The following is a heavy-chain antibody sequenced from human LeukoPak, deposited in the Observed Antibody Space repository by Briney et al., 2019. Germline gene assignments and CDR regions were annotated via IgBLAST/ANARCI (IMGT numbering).Heavy chain of an antibody. Sequence: GSVKVSCKASGYTFTSYGISWVRQAPGQGLEWVGWISAYNGNTNYAQKLQGRVTMTTDTSTSTPYMELRSLRSDDTAVYYCARDLNAYSSGWYSLDYWGPGTLVTVSS. V-gene: IGHV1-18*01. D-gene: IGHD6-19*01. J-gene: IGHJ4*02. CDR2: ISAYNGNT. CDR3: ARDLNAYSSGWYSLDY. CDR1: GYTFTSYG.